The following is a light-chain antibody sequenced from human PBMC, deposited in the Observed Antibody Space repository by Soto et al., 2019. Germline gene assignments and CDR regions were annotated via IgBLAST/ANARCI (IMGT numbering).Light chain of an antibody. Sequence: EIVMTQSPATLSVSPGERATLSCGASQSISSNLAWYQQKPGQAPRLLIYGASTRATGIPARFSGSGSGTEFTLTINSLQSEDFAIYYCQPYNNWPLTFGGGTKVDIK. V-gene: IGKV3-15*01. CDR1: QSISSN. J-gene: IGKJ4*01. CDR3: QPYNNWPLT. CDR2: GAS.